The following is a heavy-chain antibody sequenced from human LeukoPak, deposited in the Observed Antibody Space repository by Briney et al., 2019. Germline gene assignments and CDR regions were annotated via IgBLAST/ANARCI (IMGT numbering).Heavy chain of an antibody. CDR3: ATVVGEQWLVRFFDY. CDR1: GYTLTELS. CDR2: FDPEDGET. V-gene: IGHV1-24*01. D-gene: IGHD6-19*01. J-gene: IGHJ4*02. Sequence: GASVKVSCKVSGYTLTELSMHWVRQAPGKGLEWMGGFDPEDGETIYAQKFQGRVTMTEDTSTGTAYMELSSLRSEDTAVYYCATVVGEQWLVRFFDYWGQGTLVTVSS.